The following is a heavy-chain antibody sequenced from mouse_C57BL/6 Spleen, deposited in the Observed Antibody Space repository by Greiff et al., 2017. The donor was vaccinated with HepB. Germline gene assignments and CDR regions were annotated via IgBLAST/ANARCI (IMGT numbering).Heavy chain of an antibody. CDR1: GYTFTEYT. CDR3: ARHEENYDYDGAWFAY. CDR2: FYPGSGSI. V-gene: IGHV1-62-2*01. D-gene: IGHD2-4*01. Sequence: VKLVESGAELVKPGASVKLSCKASGYTFTEYTIHWVKQRSGQGLEWIGWFYPGSGSIKYNEKFKDKATLTADKSSSTVYMELSRLTSEDSAVYFCARHEENYDYDGAWFAYWGQGTLVTVSA. J-gene: IGHJ3*01.